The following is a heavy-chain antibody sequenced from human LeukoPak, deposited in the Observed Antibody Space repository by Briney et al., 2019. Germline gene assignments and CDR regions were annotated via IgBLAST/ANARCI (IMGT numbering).Heavy chain of an antibody. V-gene: IGHV3-23*01. J-gene: IGHJ4*02. D-gene: IGHD2-2*01. CDR3: AKGNAAAAMNYFDY. CDR1: GFTFTSYG. Sequence: GGSLRLSCAASGFTFTSYGMSWVRQAPGKGLEWVSGLSGSGGSTYYADSVKGRFTISRDNSKNTLYLQMNSLRAEDTAVYYCAKGNAAAAMNYFDYWGQGTLVTVSS. CDR2: LSGSGGST.